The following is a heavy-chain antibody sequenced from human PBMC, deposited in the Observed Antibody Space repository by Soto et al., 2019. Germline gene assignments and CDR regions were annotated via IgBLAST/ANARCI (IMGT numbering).Heavy chain of an antibody. V-gene: IGHV3-23*01. J-gene: IGHJ4*02. CDR1: GFTFSSYA. CDR2: ISGSGGST. CDR3: AKDRYILTGYQYYFDY. D-gene: IGHD3-9*01. Sequence: GGSLRLSCAASGFTFSSYAMSWVRQAPGKGLEWVSAISGSGGSTYYADSVKGRFTISRDNSKNTLYLQMNSLRAEDTAVYYCAKDRYILTGYQYYFDYWGQGTLVTVSS.